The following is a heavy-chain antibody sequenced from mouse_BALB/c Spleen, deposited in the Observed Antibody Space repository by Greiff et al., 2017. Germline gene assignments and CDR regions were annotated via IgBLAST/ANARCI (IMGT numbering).Heavy chain of an antibody. Sequence: EVKLVESGGGLVQPGGSLKLSCAASGFTFSSYGMSWVRQTPDKRLELVATINSNGGSTYYPDSVKGRFTISRDNAKNTLYLQMSSLKSEDTAMYYCASFYYGSDYWGQGTTLTVSS. CDR3: ASFYYGSDY. V-gene: IGHV5-6-3*01. J-gene: IGHJ2*01. CDR1: GFTFSSYG. CDR2: INSNGGST. D-gene: IGHD2-2*01.